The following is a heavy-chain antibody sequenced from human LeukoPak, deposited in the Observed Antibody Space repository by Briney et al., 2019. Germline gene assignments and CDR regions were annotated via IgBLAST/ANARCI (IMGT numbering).Heavy chain of an antibody. V-gene: IGHV4-61*02. Sequence: SQTLSLTCTVSGGSISSGSYYWSWIRQPAGKGLEWIGRIYTSGSTNYNPSLKSRVTISVDMSKNQFSLKLSSVTAADTAVYYCARVVREPYCTNGVCPPNWYFDLWGRGTLVTVSS. D-gene: IGHD2-8*01. CDR2: IYTSGST. CDR3: ARVVREPYCTNGVCPPNWYFDL. CDR1: GGSISSGSYY. J-gene: IGHJ2*01.